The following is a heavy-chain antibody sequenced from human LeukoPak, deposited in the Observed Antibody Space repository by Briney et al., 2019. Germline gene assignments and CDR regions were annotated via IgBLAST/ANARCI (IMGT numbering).Heavy chain of an antibody. V-gene: IGHV3-74*01. J-gene: IGHJ4*02. CDR2: INSDGSST. CDR3: ARGVPLDFWSGWADYYFDY. CDR1: GFTFSSYW. D-gene: IGHD3-3*01. Sequence: PGGSLRLSCAASGFTFSSYWMHWVRQAPGKGLVWVSRINSDGSSTSYADSVKGRFTISRDNAKNTLYLQMNSLRAEDTAVYYCARGVPLDFWSGWADYYFDYWGQGTLVTVSS.